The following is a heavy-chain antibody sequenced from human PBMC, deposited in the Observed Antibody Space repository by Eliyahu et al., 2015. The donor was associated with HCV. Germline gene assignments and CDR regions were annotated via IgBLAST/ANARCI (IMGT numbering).Heavy chain of an antibody. CDR1: GFTFSSXG. J-gene: IGHJ3*02. V-gene: IGHV3-33*01. CDR3: ARGARYDFWTLGAFDI. CDR2: IWYDGSNK. D-gene: IGHD3-3*01. Sequence: QVQLVESGGGVVQPGXSLRXSCAASGFTFSSXGMXWVRQAPGKGLEWVAVIWYDGSNKYYADSVKGRFTISRDNSKNTLYLQMNSLRAEDTAVYYCARGARYDFWTLGAFDIWGQGTMVTVSS.